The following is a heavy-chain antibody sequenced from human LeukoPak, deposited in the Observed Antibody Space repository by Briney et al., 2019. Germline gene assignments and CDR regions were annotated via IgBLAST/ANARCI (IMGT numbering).Heavy chain of an antibody. V-gene: IGHV4-61*02. J-gene: IGHJ3*02. CDR1: GDSVNSGAYY. Sequence: SETLSLTCTVSGDSVNSGAYYWSWLRQPAGKEPEWIGRIYPLETTNYNPSLKSRVAISVDTSKNQFSLKLSFVTAADTAVYYCAREIVAGLGVSFDIWGQGTMVTVSS. D-gene: IGHD6-19*01. CDR2: IYPLETT. CDR3: AREIVAGLGVSFDI.